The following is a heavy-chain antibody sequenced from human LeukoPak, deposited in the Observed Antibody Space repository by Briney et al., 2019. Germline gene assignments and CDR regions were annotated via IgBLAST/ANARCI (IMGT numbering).Heavy chain of an antibody. V-gene: IGHV3-53*01. CDR3: ARGSQWLPPDY. CDR1: GFSVSNNY. Sequence: GGSLRLSCVVSGFSVSNNYIIWVRQAPGNGLERVSVIYGDGRTSHSASVRGRFTISRDNSKNTLYLQMNSLRAEDTAVYYCARGSQWLPPDYWGQGTLVTVSS. D-gene: IGHD3-22*01. CDR2: IYGDGRT. J-gene: IGHJ4*02.